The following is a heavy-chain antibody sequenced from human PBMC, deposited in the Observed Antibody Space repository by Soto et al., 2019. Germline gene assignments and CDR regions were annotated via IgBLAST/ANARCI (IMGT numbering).Heavy chain of an antibody. D-gene: IGHD5-18*01. Sequence: ASVKVSCKASGYRFTAYYIHWVRQAPGQGLEWMGRMNLDTGGTTYGQKFQGRVTMTRDTSISTAYMEISSVKSDDTAMYYCARDGNFAFRGYSFAFDFWGQGTMVTVYS. CDR2: MNLDTGGT. V-gene: IGHV1-2*06. J-gene: IGHJ4*02. CDR1: GYRFTAYY. CDR3: ARDGNFAFRGYSFAFDF.